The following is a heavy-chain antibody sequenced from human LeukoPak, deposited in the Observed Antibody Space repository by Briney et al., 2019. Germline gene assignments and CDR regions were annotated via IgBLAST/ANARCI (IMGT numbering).Heavy chain of an antibody. CDR3: ARRTYCSSTSCPVRAFDI. Sequence: GGSLRLSCAASGFTFSSYSMNWVRHPPGKGLEWVSSISISSSYIYYAYSVNCRFTISRDNAKNSLYLQMNSLRAEDTAVYYCARRTYCSSTSCPVRAFDIWGQGTMGTVSS. J-gene: IGHJ3*02. CDR2: ISISSSYI. V-gene: IGHV3-21*01. D-gene: IGHD2-2*01. CDR1: GFTFSSYS.